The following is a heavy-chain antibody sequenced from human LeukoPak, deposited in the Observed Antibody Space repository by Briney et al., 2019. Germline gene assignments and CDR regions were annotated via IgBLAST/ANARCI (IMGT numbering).Heavy chain of an antibody. J-gene: IGHJ6*02. CDR1: GGSISSYY. V-gene: IGHV4-59*08. CDR3: ARLDYYGSGSYFYYGMDV. CDR2: IYYSGST. Sequence: SETLSLTCTVSGGSISSYYWSWIRQPPGKGLEWIGYIYYSGSTNYNPSLKSRVTISVDTSKNQFSLKLSSVTAADTAVYYCARLDYYGSGSYFYYGMDVWGQGTTVTVSS. D-gene: IGHD3-10*01.